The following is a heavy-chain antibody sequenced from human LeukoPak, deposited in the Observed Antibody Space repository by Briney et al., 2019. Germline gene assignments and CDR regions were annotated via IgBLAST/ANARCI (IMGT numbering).Heavy chain of an antibody. D-gene: IGHD5-12*01. V-gene: IGHV4-39*07. CDR2: IYYSGST. CDR3: ARGPSVAAHLDY. CDR1: GGSISSSSYY. J-gene: IGHJ4*02. Sequence: PSETLSLTCTVSGGSISSSSYYWGWIRQPPGKGLEWIGSIYYSGSTNYNPSLRSRVTLSVDKSKNQFSLKLSSVTAADTAVYYCARGPSVAAHLDYWGQGTLVTVSS.